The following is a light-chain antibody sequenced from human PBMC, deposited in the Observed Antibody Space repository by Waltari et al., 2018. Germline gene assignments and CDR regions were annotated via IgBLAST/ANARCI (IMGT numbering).Light chain of an antibody. CDR2: GAS. V-gene: IGKV1-39*01. CDR1: QNIADY. Sequence: DIQMTQSPSSRSASVGDRVTITCRASQNIADYLNWYQEKPGEAPKLLIWGASSLQRGVPSRFSGSGSGTDFTLTISSLHPEDFATYYCQQSYSTPYTFGQGTELDIK. J-gene: IGKJ2*01. CDR3: QQSYSTPYT.